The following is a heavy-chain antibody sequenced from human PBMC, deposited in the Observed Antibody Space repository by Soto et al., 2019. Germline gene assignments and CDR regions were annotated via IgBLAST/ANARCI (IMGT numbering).Heavy chain of an antibody. Sequence: PGWSLRLSCASSVFTFSSYGMHWVRQAPGKGLEWVAVISYDGSNKYYADSVKGRFTISRDNSKNTLYLQMNSLRAEDTAVYYSRVSGDYSGYSYDAFDIWGQGTLVTVSS. V-gene: IGHV3-30*03. CDR1: VFTFSSYG. J-gene: IGHJ3*02. CDR2: ISYDGSNK. CDR3: RVSGDYSGYSYDAFDI. D-gene: IGHD3-22*01.